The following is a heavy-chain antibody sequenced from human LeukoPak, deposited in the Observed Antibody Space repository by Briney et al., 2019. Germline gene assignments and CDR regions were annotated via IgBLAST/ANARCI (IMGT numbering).Heavy chain of an antibody. CDR3: ARGYYYYGTKTRPLDY. J-gene: IGHJ4*02. D-gene: IGHD3-22*01. CDR2: IKQDGSEK. CDR1: GFTFSSYW. Sequence: GGSLRLSCAASGFTFSSYWMSWVRQAPGKGLEWVANIKQDGSEKYYVDSVKGRFTISRDNAKNSLYLQMNSLRAEDTAVYYCARGYYYYGTKTRPLDYWGQGTLVTVSS. V-gene: IGHV3-7*01.